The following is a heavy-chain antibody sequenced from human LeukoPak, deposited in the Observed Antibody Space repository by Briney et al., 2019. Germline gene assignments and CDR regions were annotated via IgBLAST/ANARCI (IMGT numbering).Heavy chain of an antibody. J-gene: IGHJ5*02. CDR1: GGSISSGDYY. V-gene: IGHV4-30-4*01. CDR2: IYYSGST. D-gene: IGHD2-2*01. CDR3: ARGPQPQRSRFAFDP. Sequence: SETLSLTCTVSGGSISSGDYYWSWIRQPPGKGLEWIGYIYYSGSTYYNPSLKSRVTISVDTSKNQFSLKLSSVTAADTAVYYCARGPQPQRSRFAFDPWGQGTLVTVSS.